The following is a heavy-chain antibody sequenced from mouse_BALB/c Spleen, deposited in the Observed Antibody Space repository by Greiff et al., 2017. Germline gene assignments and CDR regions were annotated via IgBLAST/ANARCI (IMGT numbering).Heavy chain of an antibody. V-gene: IGHV3-6*02. D-gene: IGHD2-3*01. CDR1: GYSITSGYY. CDR2: ISYDGSN. CDR3: ATSMTSFAY. J-gene: IGHJ3*01. Sequence: EVKLMESGPGLVKPSQSLSLTCSVTGYSITSGYYWNWIRQFPGNKLEWMGYISYDGSNNYNPSLKNRISITRDTSKNQFFLKLNSVTTEDTATYYCATSMTSFAYWGQGTLVTVSA.